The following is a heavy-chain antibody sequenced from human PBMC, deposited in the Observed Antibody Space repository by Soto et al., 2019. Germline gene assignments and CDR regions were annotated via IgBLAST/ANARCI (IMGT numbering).Heavy chain of an antibody. J-gene: IGHJ4*02. Sequence: WSLRLSCAASGFTFSSYWMHWVRQAPGKGLVWVSLINTDGTSTSYADSVKGRFTISRDNAKNTLYLQMNSLRAEDTAMYYCTRILATPYWGQGTLVTVSS. CDR2: INTDGTST. V-gene: IGHV3-74*01. CDR1: GFTFSSYW. CDR3: TRILATPY.